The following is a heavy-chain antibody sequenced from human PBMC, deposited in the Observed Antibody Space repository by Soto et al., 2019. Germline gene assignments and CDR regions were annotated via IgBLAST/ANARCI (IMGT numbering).Heavy chain of an antibody. CDR1: GFTFSSYG. CDR3: AKGLNKVKIPLRFLEWLAGPMGFDP. Sequence: GGSLRLSCAASGFTFSSYGMHWVRQAPGKGLEWVAVISYDGSNKYYADSVKGRFTISRDNSKNTLYLQMNSLRAEDTAVYYCAKGLNKVKIPLRFLEWLAGPMGFDPWGQGTLVTVSS. D-gene: IGHD3-3*01. J-gene: IGHJ5*02. CDR2: ISYDGSNK. V-gene: IGHV3-30*18.